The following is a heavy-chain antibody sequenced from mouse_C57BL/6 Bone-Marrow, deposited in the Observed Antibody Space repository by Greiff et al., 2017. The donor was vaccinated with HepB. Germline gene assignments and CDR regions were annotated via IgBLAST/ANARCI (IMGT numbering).Heavy chain of an antibody. V-gene: IGHV1-64*01. Sequence: VQPQQPGAELVKPGASVKLSCKASGYTFTSYWMHWVKQRPGQGLEWIGMIHPNSGSTNYNEKFKSKATLTVDKSSSTAYMQLSSLTAEDAAVYYCVSSPYWYFDVWGTGTTVTVSS. CDR1: GYTFTSYW. D-gene: IGHD1-1*01. CDR2: IHPNSGST. J-gene: IGHJ1*03. CDR3: VSSPYWYFDV.